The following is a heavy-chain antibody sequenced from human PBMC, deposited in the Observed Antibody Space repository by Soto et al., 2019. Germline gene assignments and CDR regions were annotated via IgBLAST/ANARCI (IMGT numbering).Heavy chain of an antibody. V-gene: IGHV3-30-3*01. D-gene: IGHD2-15*01. CDR3: ARDQGYCSGGSCYGYYYYGMDV. CDR1: GFTFSSYA. CDR2: ISYDGSNK. J-gene: IGHJ6*02. Sequence: QVQLVESGGGVVQPGRSLRLSCAASGFTFSSYAMHWVRQAPGKGLEWVAVISYDGSNKYYADSVKGRFTISRDNSKNTLYLQMNSLRAEDTAVYYCARDQGYCSGGSCYGYYYYGMDVWGQGTTVTVSS.